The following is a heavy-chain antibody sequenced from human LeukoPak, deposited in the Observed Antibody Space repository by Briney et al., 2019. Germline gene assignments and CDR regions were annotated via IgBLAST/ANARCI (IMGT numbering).Heavy chain of an antibody. CDR2: ISSSGSTI. Sequence: PGGSLRLSCAASGFTFSSYSMNWVRQAPGKGLEWVSYISSSGSTIYYADSVKGRFTISRDNAKNTLYLQMNSLRAEDTAAYYCAKRIQSAMAMGYWGQGTLVTVSS. D-gene: IGHD5-18*01. CDR3: AKRIQSAMAMGY. CDR1: GFTFSSYS. J-gene: IGHJ4*02. V-gene: IGHV3-48*04.